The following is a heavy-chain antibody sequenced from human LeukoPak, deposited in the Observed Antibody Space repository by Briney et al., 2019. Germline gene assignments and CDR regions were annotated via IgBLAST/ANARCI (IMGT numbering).Heavy chain of an antibody. CDR3: AGGDCSSTTCDRAGQER. V-gene: IGHV3-48*03. J-gene: IGHJ4*02. CDR1: GFTFDSYE. D-gene: IGHD2-2*01. CDR2: ISRSGTTI. Sequence: PGGSLRLSCVASGFTFDSYEMNWVRQAPGKGLEWVSYISRSGTTIYYADSVKGRFTISRDNAKNSLFLQMNSLKVEDTAVYYCAGGDCSSTTCDRAGQERWGQGTLVTVSS.